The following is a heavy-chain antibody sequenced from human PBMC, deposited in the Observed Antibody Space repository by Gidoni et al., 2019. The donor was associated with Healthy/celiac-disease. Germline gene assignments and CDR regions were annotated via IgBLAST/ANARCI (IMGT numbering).Heavy chain of an antibody. Sequence: YIYYADSVKGRFTISRDNAKNSLYLQMNSLRAEDTAVYYCAGSWMLAAAFDIWGQGTMVTVSS. J-gene: IGHJ3*02. CDR3: AGSWMLAAAFDI. CDR2: YI. D-gene: IGHD2-8*01. V-gene: IGHV3-21*01.